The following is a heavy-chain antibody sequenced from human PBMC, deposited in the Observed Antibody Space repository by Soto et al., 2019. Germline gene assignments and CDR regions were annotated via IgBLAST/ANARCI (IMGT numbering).Heavy chain of an antibody. Sequence: EVQLLESGGGLVQPGGSLRLSCVASGFTLSNYAMSWVRQAPGKGLEWVSAIDGDGSAKFADSVKGRLTVSRDNSKNTLYLQMDSLRAEDTAIYYCAKDAVSYNGIYDPFDIWGRGTMVTVSS. CDR3: AKDAVSYNGIYDPFDI. V-gene: IGHV3-23*01. CDR1: GFTLSNYA. D-gene: IGHD1-1*01. CDR2: IDGDGSA. J-gene: IGHJ3*02.